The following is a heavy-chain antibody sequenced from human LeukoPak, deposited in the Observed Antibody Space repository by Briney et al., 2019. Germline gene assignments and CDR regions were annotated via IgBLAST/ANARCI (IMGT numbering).Heavy chain of an antibody. CDR3: ASAVAGLYYFDY. Sequence: ASVKVSCKASGYTFTSYDINWVRQATGQGLEWMGWMNPNSGNTGYAQKFQGRVTITRNTPISTAYMELSSLRSEDTAVYYCASAVAGLYYFDYWGQGTLVTVSS. J-gene: IGHJ4*02. V-gene: IGHV1-8*03. D-gene: IGHD6-19*01. CDR1: GYTFTSYD. CDR2: MNPNSGNT.